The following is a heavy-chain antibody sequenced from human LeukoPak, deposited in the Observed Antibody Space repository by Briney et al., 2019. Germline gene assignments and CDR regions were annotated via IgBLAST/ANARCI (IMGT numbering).Heavy chain of an antibody. CDR1: GFTFTNAW. J-gene: IGHJ6*03. V-gene: IGHV3-66*02. CDR3: ASGALHYYDSSGYYYFYYYYYMDV. CDR2: IYSGGST. Sequence: GGSLRLSCAASGFTFTNAWMTWVRQAPGKGLEWVSVIYSGGSTYYADSVKGRFTISRDNSKNTLYLQMNSLRAEDTAVYYCASGALHYYDSSGYYYFYYYYYMDVWGKGTTVTVSS. D-gene: IGHD3-22*01.